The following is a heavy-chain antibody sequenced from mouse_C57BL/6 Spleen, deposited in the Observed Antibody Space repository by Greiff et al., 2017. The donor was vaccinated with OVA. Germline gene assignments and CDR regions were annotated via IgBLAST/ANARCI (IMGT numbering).Heavy chain of an antibody. CDR1: GFTFSDFY. CDR2: SRNKANDYTT. Sequence: EVKLMESGGGLVQSGRSLRLSCATSGFTFSDFYMEWVRQAPGKGLEWIAASRNKANDYTTEYSASVKGRFIVSRDTSQSILYLQMNALRAEDTAIYYCARDDGYVSSYWYFDVWGTGTTVTVSS. V-gene: IGHV7-1*01. CDR3: ARDDGYVSSYWYFDV. J-gene: IGHJ1*03. D-gene: IGHD1-1*01.